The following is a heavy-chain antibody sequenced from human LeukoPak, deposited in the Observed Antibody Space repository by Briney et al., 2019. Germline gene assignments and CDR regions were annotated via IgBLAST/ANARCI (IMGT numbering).Heavy chain of an antibody. CDR3: ARDQGLGYFDL. D-gene: IGHD6-6*01. CDR2: INIDGSST. CDR1: GFTFSTYW. V-gene: IGHV3-74*01. Sequence: GGSLRLSCAASGFTFSTYWMHWVRQAPGKGLVWVSRINIDGSSTTYADSVKGRFTISRDNAKNTLYLQMNSLRAEDTAVYYCARDQGLGYFDLWGRGTLVTVSS. J-gene: IGHJ2*01.